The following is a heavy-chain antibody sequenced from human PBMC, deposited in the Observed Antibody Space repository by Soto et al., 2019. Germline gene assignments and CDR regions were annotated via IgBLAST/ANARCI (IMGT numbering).Heavy chain of an antibody. CDR1: GYTFTGYY. V-gene: IGHV1-2*04. J-gene: IGHJ3*02. D-gene: IGHD7-27*01. Sequence: ASVKVSCKASGYTFTGYYMHWVRQAPGQGLEWMGWINPNSGGTNYAQKFQGWVTMTRDTSISTAYMELSRLRSDDTAVYYCARGGATGDHGAFDIWGQGTMVTVSS. CDR2: INPNSGGT. CDR3: ARGGATGDHGAFDI.